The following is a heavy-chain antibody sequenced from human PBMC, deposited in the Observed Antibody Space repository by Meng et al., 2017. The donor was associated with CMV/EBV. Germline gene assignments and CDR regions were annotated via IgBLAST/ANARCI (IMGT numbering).Heavy chain of an antibody. D-gene: IGHD1-1*01. CDR1: GYRFSAHY. CDR2: IYPHSGGT. V-gene: IGHV1-2*02. Sequence: PVEPGAELKGPWASVKVSCQTSGYRFSAHYLLWVRQAPGQGLEWRGWIYPHSGGTHYAQKFQDRVTMTRDTTISTVYMELSRLTSDDTAVYYCVRDHNWGPDYWGQGTLVTVSS. CDR3: VRDHNWGPDY. J-gene: IGHJ4*02.